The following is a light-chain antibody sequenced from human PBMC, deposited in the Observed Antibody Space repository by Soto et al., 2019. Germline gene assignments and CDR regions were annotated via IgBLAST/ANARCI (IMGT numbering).Light chain of an antibody. J-gene: IGKJ1*01. CDR3: QQYYSWPPRWT. Sequence: EIVMTQSPATLSVSPGERATLSCRASQTVSTTLAWYQQKPGQAPRLLIHSASTRATGIPARFSGSGSGTEFTLTISSLQSEDLAVYYCQQYYSWPPRWTFGQGTKVEIK. CDR2: SAS. V-gene: IGKV3-15*01. CDR1: QTVSTT.